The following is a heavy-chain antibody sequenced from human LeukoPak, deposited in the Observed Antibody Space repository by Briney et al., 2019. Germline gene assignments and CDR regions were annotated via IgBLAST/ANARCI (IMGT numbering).Heavy chain of an antibody. V-gene: IGHV4-61*02. J-gene: IGHJ6*03. D-gene: IGHD6-19*01. CDR1: GGSISSGSYY. CDR2: IYTSGST. Sequence: SETLSLTCTVSGGSISSGSYYWSWIRQPAGKGLEWIGRIYTSGSTNYNPSLKSRVTISVDTSKNQFSLKLSSVTAADTAVYYCARERNSSGWHARYYYYMDVWGKGTTVTISS. CDR3: ARERNSSGWHARYYYYMDV.